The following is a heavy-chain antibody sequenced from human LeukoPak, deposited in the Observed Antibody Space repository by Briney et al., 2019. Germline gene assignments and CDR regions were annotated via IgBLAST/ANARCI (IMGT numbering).Heavy chain of an antibody. V-gene: IGHV4-59*01. D-gene: IGHD6-13*01. J-gene: IGHJ3*02. CDR2: IYYSVST. Sequence: SETLSLTCTVSGGSISNYYWSWIRQPPGKGLEWIGYIYYSVSTNYNPSFKSRVTISVDTSKNQFSLKLRSVTAADTAVYYCARDRYSSSWYDAFDIWGQGTMVTVSS. CDR1: GGSISNYY. CDR3: ARDRYSSSWYDAFDI.